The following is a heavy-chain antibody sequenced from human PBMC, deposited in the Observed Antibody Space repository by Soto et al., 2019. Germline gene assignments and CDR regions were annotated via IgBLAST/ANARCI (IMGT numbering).Heavy chain of an antibody. V-gene: IGHV1-18*01. CDR3: VRDTYYYQSGGPAPFEY. D-gene: IGHD3-22*01. CDR1: GYSFTTYG. CDR2: IGGYNGNT. Sequence: QLHLVQSGTEVKRPGASVKLSCKTSGYSFTTYGISWVRQAPGQGLEWVGWIGGYNGNTNYAQKCQSTVIMTTDTTTYTAYMEMRSLRSDDPAVYYCVRDTYYYQSGGPAPFEYWGQGTLVTVSS. J-gene: IGHJ4*02.